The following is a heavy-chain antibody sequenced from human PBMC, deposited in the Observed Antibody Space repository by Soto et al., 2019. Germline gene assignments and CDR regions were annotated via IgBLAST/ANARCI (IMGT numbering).Heavy chain of an antibody. CDR2: ISDRGTA. J-gene: IGHJ5*02. D-gene: IGHD3-22*01. V-gene: IGHV4-31*03. CDR1: GGSINSGGYY. Sequence: SETLSLTCSVSGGSINSGGYYWSWIRQHQGKGLEWIGSISDRGTAYYNPSLRSRISISIHTSKNQFSLKVRSVTAADAAVFFCARGRTFYDPWGQGTLVTVSS. CDR3: ARGRTFYDP.